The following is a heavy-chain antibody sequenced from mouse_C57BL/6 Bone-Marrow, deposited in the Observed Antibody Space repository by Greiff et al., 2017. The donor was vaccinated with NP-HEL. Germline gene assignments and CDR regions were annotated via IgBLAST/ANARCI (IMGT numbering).Heavy chain of an antibody. D-gene: IGHD2-4*01. CDR3: ARRGDYDDSFAY. V-gene: IGHV5-9*01. J-gene: IGHJ3*01. Sequence: EVKLMESGGGLVKPGGSLKLSCAASGFTFSSYTMSWVRQTPEKRLEWVATISGGGGNTYYPDSVKGRFTISRDNAKNTLYLQMSSLRSEDTALYYCARRGDYDDSFAYWGQGTLVTVSA. CDR2: ISGGGGNT. CDR1: GFTFSSYT.